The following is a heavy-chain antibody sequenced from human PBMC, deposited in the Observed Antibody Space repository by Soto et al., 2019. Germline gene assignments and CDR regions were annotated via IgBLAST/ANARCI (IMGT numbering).Heavy chain of an antibody. D-gene: IGHD3-22*01. CDR3: ARDPFSQYSHDASGFQK. V-gene: IGHV3-53*05. CDR1: GFSVSRNY. Sequence: EVQLVETGGGLIQPGGSLRLSCAASGFSVSRNYMNWVRQAPGQGLEWLSVIYSGGDTHYADSVKGGFSVSRDNSENRVYLDMKSLRVEDTAIYYCARDPFSQYSHDASGFQKWGLGTLVTVSS. J-gene: IGHJ4*02. CDR2: IYSGGDT.